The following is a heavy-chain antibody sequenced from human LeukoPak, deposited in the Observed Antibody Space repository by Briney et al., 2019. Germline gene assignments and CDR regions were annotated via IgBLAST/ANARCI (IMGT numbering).Heavy chain of an antibody. CDR3: ARSLKISSGWFHNFDY. CDR2: INHSGST. V-gene: IGHV4-34*01. D-gene: IGHD6-19*01. Sequence: SETLSLTCAVYGGSFSGYYWSWIRQPPGKGLEWTGEINHSGSTNYNPSLRSRVTISVDTSKNQFSLKVTSVSAADTAVYYCARSLKISSGWFHNFDYWGQGTLVTVSS. J-gene: IGHJ4*02. CDR1: GGSFSGYY.